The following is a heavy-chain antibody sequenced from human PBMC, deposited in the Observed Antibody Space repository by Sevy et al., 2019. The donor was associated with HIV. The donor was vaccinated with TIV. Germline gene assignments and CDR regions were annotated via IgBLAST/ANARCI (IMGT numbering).Heavy chain of an antibody. J-gene: IGHJ6*03. V-gene: IGHV3-15*01. Sequence: GGSLRLSCAASGFTFSNAWMSWVRQAPGKGLEWVGRIKSKTDGGTTDYAAPVKGRFTISRDDSKNTLYLQMNSLKTEDTAVYYSTTDSDCTNGVCYTGDGYYYYMDVWGKGTTVTVSS. CDR1: GFTFSNAW. CDR2: IKSKTDGGTT. D-gene: IGHD2-8*01. CDR3: TTDSDCTNGVCYTGDGYYYYMDV.